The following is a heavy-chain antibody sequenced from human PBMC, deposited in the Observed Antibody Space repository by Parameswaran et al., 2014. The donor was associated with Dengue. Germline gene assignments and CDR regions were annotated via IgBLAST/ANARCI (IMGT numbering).Heavy chain of an antibody. Sequence: WIRQPPGKGLEWIGYIYYSGSTYYNPSLKSRVTISVDTSKNQLSLKLSSVTAADTAVYYCARDRGYNWNYYYYYYMDVWGKGTTVTVSS. D-gene: IGHD1-20*01. CDR2: IYYSGST. V-gene: IGHV4-31*02. J-gene: IGHJ6*03. CDR3: ARDRGYNWNYYYYYYMDV.